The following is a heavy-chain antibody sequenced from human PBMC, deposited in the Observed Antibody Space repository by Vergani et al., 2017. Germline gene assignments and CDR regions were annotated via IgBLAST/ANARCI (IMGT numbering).Heavy chain of an antibody. D-gene: IGHD6-13*01. CDR3: ARGSAAEYYYYYYYMDV. CDR1: GFTVSSNY. J-gene: IGHJ6*03. Sequence: EVQLVESGGGLIQPGGSLRLSCAASGFTVSSNYMSWVRQAPGKGLEWVSVIYSGGSTYYADSVKGRFTISRDNSKNTLYLQMNSLRAEDPAVYYCARGSAAEYYYYYYYMDVWGKGTTVTVSS. V-gene: IGHV3-53*01. CDR2: IYSGGST.